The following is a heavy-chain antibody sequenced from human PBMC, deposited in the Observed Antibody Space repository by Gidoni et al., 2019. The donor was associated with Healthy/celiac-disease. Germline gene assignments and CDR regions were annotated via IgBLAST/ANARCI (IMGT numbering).Heavy chain of an antibody. Sequence: EVQLVESGGGLVKPGGSLRLSCAASGFTFSSYSMNWVRQAPGKGLEWVSSISSSSSYIYYADSVKGRFTISRDNAKNSLYLQMNSLRAEDTAVYYCARDLSSPFERFSYYFDYWGQGTLVTVSS. J-gene: IGHJ4*02. D-gene: IGHD1-1*01. CDR1: GFTFSSYS. CDR3: ARDLSSPFERFSYYFDY. V-gene: IGHV3-21*01. CDR2: ISSSSSYI.